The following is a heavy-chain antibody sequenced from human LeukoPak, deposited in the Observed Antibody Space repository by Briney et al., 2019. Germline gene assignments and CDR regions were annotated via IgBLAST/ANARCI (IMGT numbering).Heavy chain of an antibody. V-gene: IGHV1-18*01. J-gene: IGHJ4*02. Sequence: ASVKVSCKASGYTFTNYAVNWVRQAPGQGLEWMGWISAYNGNTNYAQKLQGRVTMTTDTSTSTAYMELRSLRSDDTAVYYCARTNVYYYDSSDYYPYFDYWGQGTLVTVSS. CDR1: GYTFTNYA. D-gene: IGHD3-22*01. CDR3: ARTNVYYYDSSDYYPYFDY. CDR2: ISAYNGNT.